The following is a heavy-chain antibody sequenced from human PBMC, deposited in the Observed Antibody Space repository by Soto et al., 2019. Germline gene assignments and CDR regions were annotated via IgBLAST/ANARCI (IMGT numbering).Heavy chain of an antibody. CDR1: GASITSYY. Sequence: SVTMSLTCTVSGASITSYYWSWIRQPPRKGLEWIGYIYFSGSANYNPSLKSRVTISVDTSKNQFSLKLSSVTAADTAVYYCARAHYGDNGYGMDVWGQXTTVTVS. CDR2: IYFSGSA. V-gene: IGHV4-59*08. J-gene: IGHJ6*02. CDR3: ARAHYGDNGYGMDV. D-gene: IGHD4-17*01.